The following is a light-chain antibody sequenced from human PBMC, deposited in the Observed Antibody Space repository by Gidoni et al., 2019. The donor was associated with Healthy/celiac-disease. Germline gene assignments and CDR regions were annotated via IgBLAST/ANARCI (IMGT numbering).Light chain of an antibody. CDR3: QQLNSYPHT. CDR2: AAS. CDR1: QGISSY. J-gene: IGKJ2*01. V-gene: IGKV1-9*01. Sequence: DLQLTQSPSFLSASVGDRVTITCRASQGISSYLAWYQQKPGKAPKLLIYAASTLQSGVPSRFSGSGPGTEFTLTISSLQPEDFATYYCQQLNSYPHTFXQXTKLEIK.